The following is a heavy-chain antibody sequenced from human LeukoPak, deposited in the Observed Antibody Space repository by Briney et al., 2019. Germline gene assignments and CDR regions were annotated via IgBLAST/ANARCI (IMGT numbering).Heavy chain of an antibody. J-gene: IGHJ4*02. CDR3: ARARSDFDY. CDR2: INPSGGST. Sequence: ASVKVSCKASGYTFNSYYMHWVRQAPGQGLEWMGIINPSGGSTSYAQECQGRVTVTRDTSTSTVYMELSSLRSEDTAVYYCARARSDFDYWGQGTLVTVSS. V-gene: IGHV1-46*02. CDR1: GYTFNSYY.